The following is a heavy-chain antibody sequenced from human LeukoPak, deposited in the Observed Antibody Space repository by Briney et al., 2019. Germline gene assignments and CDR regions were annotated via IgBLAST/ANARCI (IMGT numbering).Heavy chain of an antibody. Sequence: QAGGSLRLSCAASGFTFSSYWMSWVRQAPGKGLEWVANIKQDGSEKYYVDSVKGRFTISRDNAKNSLYLQMNSLRAEDTAVSYCARVGGWLLRAFDIWGQGTMVTVTS. D-gene: IGHD5-24*01. CDR2: IKQDGSEK. CDR1: GFTFSSYW. CDR3: ARVGGWLLRAFDI. V-gene: IGHV3-7*01. J-gene: IGHJ3*02.